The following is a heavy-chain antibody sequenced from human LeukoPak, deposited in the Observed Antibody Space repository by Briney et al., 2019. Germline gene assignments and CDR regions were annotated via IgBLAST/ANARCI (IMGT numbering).Heavy chain of an antibody. CDR1: GFTFSSYA. D-gene: IGHD3-22*01. J-gene: IGHJ4*02. Sequence: GGSLRLSCAASGFTFSSYAMSWVRQAPGKGLEWVSAISGSGGSTYYADSVKGRFTISRDNSKNTLYLQMNSLRAEDTAVYYCAKSGYYDSSGYYTTVYYFDYWGQGTLVTVSS. CDR3: AKSGYYDSSGYYTTVYYFDY. V-gene: IGHV3-23*01. CDR2: ISGSGGST.